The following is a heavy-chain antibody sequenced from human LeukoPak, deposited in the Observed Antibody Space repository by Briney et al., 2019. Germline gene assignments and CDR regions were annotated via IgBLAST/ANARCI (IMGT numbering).Heavy chain of an antibody. Sequence: ASVKVSCKASGYTFTGYDINWVRHATGQGLEWMGWMNPNTGDTGHAQKFQGRVTMTRNTSIDTAYMELSGLRSEDTAVYYCTRGSLSGSSRDYWGQGTLVTVS. CDR3: TRGSLSGSSRDY. J-gene: IGHJ4*02. D-gene: IGHD1-26*01. V-gene: IGHV1-8*01. CDR1: GYTFTGYD. CDR2: MNPNTGDT.